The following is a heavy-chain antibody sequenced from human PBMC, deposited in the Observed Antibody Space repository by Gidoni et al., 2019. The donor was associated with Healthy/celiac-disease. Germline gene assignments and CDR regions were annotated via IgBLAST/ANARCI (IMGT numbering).Heavy chain of an antibody. CDR2: ISSSSSTI. V-gene: IGHV3-48*02. CDR1: GFTFSSYS. CDR3: ARVIGSSSNWFDP. Sequence: VQLVDSGGGLVQPGGSLRLSCAASGFTFSSYSMNWARQAAGQGLEWVSYISSSSSTIYSADSVKGRFTISRDNAKNSLYLQMNSLRDEDTAVYYCARVIGSSSNWFDPWGQGTLVTV. D-gene: IGHD6-6*01. J-gene: IGHJ5*02.